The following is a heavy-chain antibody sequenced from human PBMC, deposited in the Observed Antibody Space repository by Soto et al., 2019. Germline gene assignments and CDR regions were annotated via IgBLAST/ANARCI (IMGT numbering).Heavy chain of an antibody. Sequence: EVQLLESGGGLVQPGGSLRLSCAASGFTLSAYAMSWVRQAPGKGLGWVSIISRSGASTYYADSVKGRFTISRDNSKNTLYLQMNSLRAEDTAIYYCAKDSDYRDRIFWYFDLWGRGTLVTVSS. CDR1: GFTLSAYA. V-gene: IGHV3-23*01. J-gene: IGHJ2*01. D-gene: IGHD2-15*01. CDR2: ISRSGAST. CDR3: AKDSDYRDRIFWYFDL.